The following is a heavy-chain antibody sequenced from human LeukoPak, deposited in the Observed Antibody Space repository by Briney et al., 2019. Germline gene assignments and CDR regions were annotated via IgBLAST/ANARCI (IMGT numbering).Heavy chain of an antibody. CDR1: GFTFSSYD. J-gene: IGHJ4*02. Sequence: GGSLRLSCAASGFTFSSYDMHWVRHATGKGLEWVSAIGTAGDTYYPGSVKGRFTISRDNSKNTLYLQMNSLRAEDTAVYYCAKDLRLLWFGELFEARGQGTLVTVSS. CDR3: AKDLRLLWFGELFEA. D-gene: IGHD3-10*01. V-gene: IGHV3-13*01. CDR2: IGTAGDT.